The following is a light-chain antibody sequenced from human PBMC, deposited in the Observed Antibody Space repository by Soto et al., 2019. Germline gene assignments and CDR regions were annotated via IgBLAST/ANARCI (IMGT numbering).Light chain of an antibody. J-gene: IGKJ5*01. Sequence: EIVLTQSPATLSLSPGERATLSCRTSQSVSSYFAWYQQKPGRAPRLLIYDASNRGTGIPARFIGSGSGTDFTLTISSLGPEDFAVYYCQQRSNWPITFGQGTRLEIK. CDR1: QSVSSY. CDR3: QQRSNWPIT. V-gene: IGKV3-11*01. CDR2: DAS.